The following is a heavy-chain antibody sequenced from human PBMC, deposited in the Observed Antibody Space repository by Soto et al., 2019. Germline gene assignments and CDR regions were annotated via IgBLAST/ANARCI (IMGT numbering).Heavy chain of an antibody. V-gene: IGHV3-30-3*01. CDR3: ARDPHVHQWLVHRVAFDI. CDR2: ISYDGSNK. D-gene: IGHD6-19*01. Sequence: QPGGSLRLSCAASGFTFSSYAMHWVRQAPGKGLEWVAVISYDGSNKYYADSVKGRFTISRDNSKNTLYLQMNSLRAEDTAVYYCARDPHVHQWLVHRVAFDIWGQGTMVTVSS. J-gene: IGHJ3*02. CDR1: GFTFSSYA.